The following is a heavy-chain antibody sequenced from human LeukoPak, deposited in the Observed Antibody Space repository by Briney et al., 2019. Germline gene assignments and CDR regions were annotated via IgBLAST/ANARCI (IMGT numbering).Heavy chain of an antibody. CDR1: GFTVSSNY. CDR3: ARDAQSSLDY. CDR2: IWYDGSNK. Sequence: PGGSLRLSCAASGFTVSSNYMSWVRQAPGKGLEWVAVIWYDGSNKYYADSVKGRFTISRDNSKNTLYLQMNSLRAEDTAVYYCARDAQSSLDYWGQGTLVTVSS. D-gene: IGHD6-6*01. V-gene: IGHV3-33*08. J-gene: IGHJ4*02.